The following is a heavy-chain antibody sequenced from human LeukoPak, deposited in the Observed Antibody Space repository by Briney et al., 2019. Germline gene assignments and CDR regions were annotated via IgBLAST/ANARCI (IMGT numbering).Heavy chain of an antibody. CDR2: IYTSGST. CDR3: ARVEEGPVVPAANEYYYYYHMDV. J-gene: IGHJ6*03. V-gene: IGHV4-39*07. CDR1: GGSISSSIYY. D-gene: IGHD2-2*01. Sequence: SETLSLTCTVSGGSISSSIYYWAWIRQPPGKGLERIGRIYTSGSTNYNPSLKSRVTMSVDTSKNQFSLKLSSVTAADTAVYYCARVEEGPVVPAANEYYYYYHMDVWGKGTTVTISS.